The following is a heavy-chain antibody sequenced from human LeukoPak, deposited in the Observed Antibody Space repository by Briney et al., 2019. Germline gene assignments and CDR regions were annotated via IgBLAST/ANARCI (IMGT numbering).Heavy chain of an antibody. V-gene: IGHV3-7*01. J-gene: IGHJ4*02. CDR3: ARDPYSGYDTYYFDY. CDR2: IKQEGSEK. D-gene: IGHD5-12*01. Sequence: GGSLRLSCAASGFTFSSYWMSWVRQAPGKGVEWVANIKQEGSEKYYVDSVKGGFTISRDNAKNTMYLQMNSLRAEDTAVYYCARDPYSGYDTYYFDYWGQGTLVTVSS. CDR1: GFTFSSYW.